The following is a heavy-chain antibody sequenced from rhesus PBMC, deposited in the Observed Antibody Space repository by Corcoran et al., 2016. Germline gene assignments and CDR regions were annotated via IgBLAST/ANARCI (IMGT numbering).Heavy chain of an antibody. V-gene: IGHV4-81*01. CDR1: GGSISGYY. J-gene: IGHJ6*01. D-gene: IGHD2-39*01. CDR3: ARRRSFDS. Sequence: QVQLQESGPGLVKPSETLSLTCTVSGGSISGYYWSWIRPPPGKALEWIGNIVGNIAGTNINPSLKSGVTISKDTSKNQFSLKLSSVTAADTAVYYCARRRSFDSWGQGVVVTVSS. CDR2: IVGNIAGT.